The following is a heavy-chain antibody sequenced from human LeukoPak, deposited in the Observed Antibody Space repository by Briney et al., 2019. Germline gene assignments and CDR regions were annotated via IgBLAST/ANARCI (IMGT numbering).Heavy chain of an antibody. CDR2: IYSSGSTT. J-gene: IGHJ5*02. D-gene: IGHD4-17*01. V-gene: IGHV3-48*03. CDR3: VRGVYGVYGRGS. CDR1: GFTFRSDE. Sequence: GGSLRLSCVASGFTFRSDEMNWVRQAPGKGLEWIAYIYSSGSTTYYADSVKGRFTVSRDNAKNSLYLQMNSLRVEDTAVYYCVRGVYGVYGRGSWGQGTLLTVSS.